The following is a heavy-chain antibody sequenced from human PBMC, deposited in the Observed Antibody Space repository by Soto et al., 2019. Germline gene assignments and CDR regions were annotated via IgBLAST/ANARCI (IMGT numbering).Heavy chain of an antibody. CDR1: GFTFSSYS. Sequence: GGSLRLSCAASGFTFSSYSMNWVRQAPGKGLEWVSSISSSSSYIYYADSVKGRFTISRDNAKNSLSLQVNSLRAEDTAVYYCAKTRGNYALGYWGQGTLVTVSS. D-gene: IGHD1-26*01. J-gene: IGHJ4*02. CDR3: AKTRGNYALGY. CDR2: ISSSSSYI. V-gene: IGHV3-21*01.